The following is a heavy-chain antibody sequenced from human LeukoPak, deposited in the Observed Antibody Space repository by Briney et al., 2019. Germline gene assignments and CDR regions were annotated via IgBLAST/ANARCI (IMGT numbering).Heavy chain of an antibody. CDR3: ARAQWMDYYGPGWFDP. CDR2: MNPNSGNT. D-gene: IGHD3-10*01. Sequence: ASVKVSCKASGYTFTSYDINWVRQATGQGLEWMGWMNPNSGNTGYAQKFQGRVTMTRNTSISTAYMELSSLRSEDTAVYYCARAQWMDYYGPGWFDPWGQGTLVTVSS. V-gene: IGHV1-8*01. CDR1: GYTFTSYD. J-gene: IGHJ5*02.